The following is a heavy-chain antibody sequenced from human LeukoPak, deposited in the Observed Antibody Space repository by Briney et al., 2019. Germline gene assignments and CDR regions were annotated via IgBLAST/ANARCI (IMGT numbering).Heavy chain of an antibody. CDR2: ISAYNGNT. J-gene: IGHJ4*02. D-gene: IGHD3-16*01. Sequence: ASVKVSXKASGGTFRSYAISWVRQAPGQGLEWMGWISAYNGNTNYAQKLQGRVTMTTDTSTSTAYMELRSLRSDDTAVYYCARGYLGDYFDYWGQGTLVTVSS. CDR1: GGTFRSYA. CDR3: ARGYLGDYFDY. V-gene: IGHV1-18*01.